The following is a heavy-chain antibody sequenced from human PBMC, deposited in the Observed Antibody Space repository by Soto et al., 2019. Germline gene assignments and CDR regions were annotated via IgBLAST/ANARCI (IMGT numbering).Heavy chain of an antibody. V-gene: IGHV5-51*01. J-gene: IGHJ5*02. D-gene: IGHD6-25*01. CDR2: IYPGDSDT. CDR3: ARQAVYSSGWTS. Sequence: GESLKISCKGSGYSFTSYCIGWVRQMPGKGLEWMGIIYPGDSDTRYSPSFQGQVTISADKSISTAYLQWSSLQASDSPMYYCARQAVYSSGWTSWGQGTLVTVSS. CDR1: GYSFTSYC.